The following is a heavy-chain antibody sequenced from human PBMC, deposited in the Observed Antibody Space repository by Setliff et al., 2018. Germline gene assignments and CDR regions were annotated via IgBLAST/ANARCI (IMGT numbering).Heavy chain of an antibody. Sequence: ASVKVSCKASGYTFTSYDINWVRQATGQGLEWMGWISTYNGHTNYAQKLQGRVTLTTDTATSTAYMELRSLRSDDTAVYYCARAPRGPLSVVLALDYWGQGTLVTVSS. CDR3: ARAPRGPLSVVLALDY. CDR1: GYTFTSYD. J-gene: IGHJ4*02. D-gene: IGHD2-21*01. V-gene: IGHV1-18*01. CDR2: ISTYNGHT.